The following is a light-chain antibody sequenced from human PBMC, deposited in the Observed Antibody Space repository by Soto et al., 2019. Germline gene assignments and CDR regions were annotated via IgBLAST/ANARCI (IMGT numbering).Light chain of an antibody. CDR2: AAS. V-gene: IGKV1-39*01. CDR1: QSMSSY. Sequence: DIQMTQSPASLSASVGDRVTITCRASQSMSSYLNWYQQKPGEAPKLLIYAASSLQSGVPSTFSGSGSGTDFTLTISSLQREDFATYFCQQTYSTPWTFGQGTKVEIK. CDR3: QQTYSTPWT. J-gene: IGKJ1*01.